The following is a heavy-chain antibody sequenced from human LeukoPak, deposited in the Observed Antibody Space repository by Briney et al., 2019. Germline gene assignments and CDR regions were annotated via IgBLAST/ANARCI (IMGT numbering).Heavy chain of an antibody. Sequence: GASVNVSFKTSGYSFTDYYMHWVRQAPGQGLEWMGWINPNSGGTSSAQKFQGRVTMTRDTSITTVYMEMSWLTSDGTAIYYCARASRLHGGPYLIGPWGQGTLVTVSS. J-gene: IGHJ5*02. D-gene: IGHD2-21*01. CDR2: INPNSGGT. CDR3: ARASRLHGGPYLIGP. CDR1: GYSFTDYY. V-gene: IGHV1-2*02.